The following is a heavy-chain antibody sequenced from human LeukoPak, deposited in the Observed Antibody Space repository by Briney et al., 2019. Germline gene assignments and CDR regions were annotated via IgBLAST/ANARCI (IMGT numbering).Heavy chain of an antibody. CDR3: ARAGITMVRGVIITRLPGY. CDR2: IIPIFGTA. Sequence: ASVKVSCKASGGTFSSYAISWVRQAPGQGLEWMGGIIPIFGTANYAQKFQGRVTITADESTSTAYMELSSLRSEDTAVYYCARAGITMVRGVIITRLPGYWGQGTLVTVSS. CDR1: GGTFSSYA. J-gene: IGHJ4*02. D-gene: IGHD3-10*01. V-gene: IGHV1-69*13.